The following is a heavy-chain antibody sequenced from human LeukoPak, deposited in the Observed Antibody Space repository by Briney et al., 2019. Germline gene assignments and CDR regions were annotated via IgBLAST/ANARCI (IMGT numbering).Heavy chain of an antibody. CDR2: IIPILGIA. J-gene: IGHJ6*02. Sequence: SVKVSCKSSGCTFTSYTNSWRRHAPAQGLELMGIIIPILGIANYAQKFQGRVTITEDKYTRTAYMELSSLRSEDTAVYCCAGISGSYAIDYYYYGMDVWGQGTTVTVSS. CDR1: GCTFTSYT. CDR3: AGISGSYAIDYYYYGMDV. V-gene: IGHV1-69*02. D-gene: IGHD1-26*01.